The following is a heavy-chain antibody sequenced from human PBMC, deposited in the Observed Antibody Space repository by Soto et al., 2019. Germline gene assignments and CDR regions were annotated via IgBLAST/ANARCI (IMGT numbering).Heavy chain of an antibody. D-gene: IGHD2-21*02. V-gene: IGHV4-39*01. CDR1: GGSISSSSYY. Sequence: SETLSLTCTVSGGSISSSSYYWGWIRQPPGKGLEWIGSIYYSGSTYYNPSLKSRVTISVDTSKNQFSLKLSSVTAADTAVYYCAISGGNCGGDCPNWFDPWGQGTLVTVSS. CDR2: IYYSGST. CDR3: AISGGNCGGDCPNWFDP. J-gene: IGHJ5*02.